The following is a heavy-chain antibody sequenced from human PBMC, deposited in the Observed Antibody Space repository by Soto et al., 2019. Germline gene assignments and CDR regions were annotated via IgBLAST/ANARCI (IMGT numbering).Heavy chain of an antibody. D-gene: IGHD1-1*01. CDR3: ASPTTSDNAFDI. V-gene: IGHV3-48*04. CDR1: GFTFSSYA. Sequence: GGSLRLSCAASGFTFSSYAMSWVRQAPGKGLEWVSYISSSGSTIDYADSVKGRFTISRDNAKNSLYLQMNSLRAEDTAVYYCASPTTSDNAFDIWGQGTMVTVSS. J-gene: IGHJ3*02. CDR2: ISSSGSTI.